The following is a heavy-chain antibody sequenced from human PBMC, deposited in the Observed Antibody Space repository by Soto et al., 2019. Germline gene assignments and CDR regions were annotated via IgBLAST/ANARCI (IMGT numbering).Heavy chain of an antibody. CDR2: IYWDDEK. D-gene: IGHD1-1*01. CDR3: VHQYCNNNHFFFNL. V-gene: IGHV2-5*02. CDR1: GFSLSTNGVG. J-gene: IGHJ2*01. Sequence: QITVKESGPKLVKPSQTLTLTCAFSGFSLSTNGVGVGWVRQPPGQAPEWLALIYWDDEKRYRPSLKSRLSNTKDTSKHQVVFTMTNIDPVDTATYSFVHQYCNNNHFFFNLLGRGTLITVSS.